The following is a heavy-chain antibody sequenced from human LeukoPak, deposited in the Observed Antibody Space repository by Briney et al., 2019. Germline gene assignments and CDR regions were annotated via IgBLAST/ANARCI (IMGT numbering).Heavy chain of an antibody. D-gene: IGHD3-22*01. CDR2: INPNNGDT. Sequence: ASVKVSCKASGYTFTAYCVYWVRQAPAPGHGLEWMGWINPNNGDTIYAQKFQGRVTMTSDTSIATAYMELSGLTSDDTGVYFCARMYYYDSSGPLGIWGQGTMVTVSS. CDR3: ARMYYYDSSGPLGI. CDR1: GYTFTAYC. J-gene: IGHJ3*02. V-gene: IGHV1-2*02.